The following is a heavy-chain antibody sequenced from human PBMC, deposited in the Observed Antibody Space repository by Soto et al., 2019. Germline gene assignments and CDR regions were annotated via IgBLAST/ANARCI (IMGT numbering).Heavy chain of an antibody. V-gene: IGHV5-10-1*01. J-gene: IGHJ6*02. CDR1: GYSFTSYW. CDR3: ARRLNPSYFGYYYYGMDV. CDR2: IDPSDSYT. D-gene: IGHD3-16*01. Sequence: FLRIWSKGSGYSFTSYWISWVRQMHGKGLEWMGRIDPSDSYTNYSPSFQGHVTISADKSISTAYLQWSSLKASDTAMYYCARRLNPSYFGYYYYGMDVWGQGTTVTVSS.